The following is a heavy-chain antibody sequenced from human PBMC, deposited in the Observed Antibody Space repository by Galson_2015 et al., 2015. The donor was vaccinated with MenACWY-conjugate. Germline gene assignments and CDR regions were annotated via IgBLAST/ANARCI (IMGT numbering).Heavy chain of an antibody. CDR3: AREFSPVSIVVITPPFFDY. J-gene: IGHJ4*02. V-gene: IGHV5-10-1*01. D-gene: IGHD3-22*01. CDR1: GYSFTSYW. CDR2: IDPSDSYT. Sequence: QSGAEVKKPGESLRISCKGSGYSFTSYWISWVRQMPGKGLEWMGRIDPSDSYTNYSPSFQGHVTISADKSISTAYLQWSSLKASDTAVYYCAREFSPVSIVVITPPFFDYWGQGTLVTVSS.